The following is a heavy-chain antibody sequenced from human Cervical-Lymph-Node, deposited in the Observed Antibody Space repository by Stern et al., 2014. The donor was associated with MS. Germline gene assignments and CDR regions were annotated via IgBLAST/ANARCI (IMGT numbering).Heavy chain of an antibody. CDR1: GITFSRYG. CDR3: AREKGACSGDDCHVNFDR. D-gene: IGHD2-21*02. Sequence: VQLVESGGGVVQPGKSLRLSCAASGITFSRYGMHWVRQAPGKGLEWVAVIWHDGSNVNYEDSVRGRFTISRDNSKSSLYLQMNSLRAEDTAVYYCAREKGACSGDDCHVNFDRWGQGTLVTVSS. CDR2: IWHDGSNV. V-gene: IGHV3-33*01. J-gene: IGHJ4*02.